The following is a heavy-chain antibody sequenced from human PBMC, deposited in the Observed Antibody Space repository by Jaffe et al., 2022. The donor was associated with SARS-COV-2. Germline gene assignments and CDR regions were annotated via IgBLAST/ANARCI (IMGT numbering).Heavy chain of an antibody. D-gene: IGHD4-17*01. V-gene: IGHV3-30*18. CDR2: ISYDGSNK. CDR1: GFTFSSYG. J-gene: IGHJ4*02. Sequence: QVQLVESGGGVVQPGRSLRLSCAASGFTFSSYGMHWVRQAPGKGLEWVAVISYDGSNKYYADSVKGRFTISRDNSKNTLYLQMNSLRAEDTAVYYCAKDHDYGGNFLDYWGQGTLVTVSS. CDR3: AKDHDYGGNFLDY.